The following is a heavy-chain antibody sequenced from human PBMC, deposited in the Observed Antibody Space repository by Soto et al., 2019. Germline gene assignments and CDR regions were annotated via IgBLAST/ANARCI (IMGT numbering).Heavy chain of an antibody. CDR1: GFTFNLFT. CDR3: ARGNMDV. V-gene: IGHV3-30-3*01. CDR2: VSHIDDNK. D-gene: IGHD1-1*01. J-gene: IGHJ6*02. Sequence: QVQLVESGGGVVQPGRSLRLSCAASGFTFNLFTFHWIRQAPGRGLEWVAVVSHIDDNKYYADSVKGRFTISRDNAKNTLYLQMNSLRPEDTALYYCARGNMDVWGRGTTVTVSS.